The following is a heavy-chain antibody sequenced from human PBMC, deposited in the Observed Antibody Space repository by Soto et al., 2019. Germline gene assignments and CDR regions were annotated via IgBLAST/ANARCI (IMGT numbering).Heavy chain of an antibody. CDR2: IIPIFGTA. V-gene: IGHV1-69*13. J-gene: IGHJ4*02. CDR3: AIEYSSSPPYYPIGY. D-gene: IGHD6-6*01. CDR1: GGTFSSYS. Sequence: ASVKVSCKACGGTFSSYSISWVRQAPGQGLEWMGGIIPIFGTANYAQKFQGRVTITADESTSTAYMELSSLRSEDTAVYYCAIEYSSSPPYYPIGYWGQGTLVTVSS.